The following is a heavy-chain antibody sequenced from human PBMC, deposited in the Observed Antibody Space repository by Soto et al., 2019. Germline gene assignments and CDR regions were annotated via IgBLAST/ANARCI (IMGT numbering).Heavy chain of an antibody. CDR1: GFTFSNAW. D-gene: IGHD3-22*01. CDR3: TGDYYDSSGYYYRNY. CDR2: IKSKTDGGTT. V-gene: IGHV3-15*07. Sequence: GGSLRLSCAASGFTFSNAWMNWVRQAPGKGLEWVGRIKSKTDGGTTDYAAPVKGRFTISRDDSKNTLYLQMNSLKTEDTAVYYCTGDYYDSSGYYYRNYWGQGTLVTVSS. J-gene: IGHJ4*02.